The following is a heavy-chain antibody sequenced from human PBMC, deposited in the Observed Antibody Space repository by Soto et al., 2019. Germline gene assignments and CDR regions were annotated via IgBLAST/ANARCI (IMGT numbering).Heavy chain of an antibody. CDR2: ISAYNGNT. V-gene: IGHV1-18*01. J-gene: IGHJ6*02. CDR1: GYTFTSYG. Sequence: ASVKVSCKASGYTFTSYGISWARQAPGQGLEWMGWISAYNGNTNYAQKLQGRVTMTTDTSTSTAYMELRSLRSDDTAVYYCASVRDSNYVLPDGTHVWGQGNTVTVSS. CDR3: ASVRDSNYVLPDGTHV. D-gene: IGHD4-4*01.